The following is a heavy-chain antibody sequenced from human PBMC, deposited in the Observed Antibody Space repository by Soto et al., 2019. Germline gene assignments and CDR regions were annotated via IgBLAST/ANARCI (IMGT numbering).Heavy chain of an antibody. D-gene: IGHD3-10*02. Sequence: SETLSLTCAVSGTYVTSFSRIWVRQPPGRGLEWVGRIYIRGSPNYNPSLEGRITMSIDTSKNEVSLKLRSVTAADTAIYFCAGNPYVRGNYFFFDPWGRGSLVTVSS. V-gene: IGHV4-4*07. CDR3: AGNPYVRGNYFFFDP. CDR2: IYIRGSP. J-gene: IGHJ5*02. CDR1: GTYVTSFS.